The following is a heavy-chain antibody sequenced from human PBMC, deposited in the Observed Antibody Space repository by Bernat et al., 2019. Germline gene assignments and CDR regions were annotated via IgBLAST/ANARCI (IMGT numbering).Heavy chain of an antibody. J-gene: IGHJ6*02. CDR3: AKDPIQQWLVSSLRGGYYYGMDV. CDR1: GFTFSSYA. Sequence: EVQLLESGGGLVQPGGSLRLSCAASGFTFSSYAMSWVRQAPGKGLEWVSAISGSGGSTSYADSVKGRFPISRDNSKNTLYLKMNSLRAEDTAVYYCAKDPIQQWLVSSLRGGYYYGMDVWGQGTTVTVSS. V-gene: IGHV3-23*01. D-gene: IGHD6-19*01. CDR2: ISGSGGST.